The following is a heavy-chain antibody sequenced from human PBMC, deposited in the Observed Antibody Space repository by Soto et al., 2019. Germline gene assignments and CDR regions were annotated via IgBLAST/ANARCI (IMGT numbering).Heavy chain of an antibody. CDR3: ASPIHNPTGYCSGGSCYPTHPDAFDI. J-gene: IGHJ3*02. V-gene: IGHV4-39*01. CDR1: GGSISSSSYY. CDR2: IYYSGST. Sequence: QLQLQESGPGLVKPSETLSLTCTVSGGSISSSSYYWGWIRQPPGKGLEWIGSIYYSGSTYYNPSLKSRVTISVDTSKNQFSLKLSSVTAADTAVYYCASPIHNPTGYCSGGSCYPTHPDAFDIWGQGTMVTVSS. D-gene: IGHD2-15*01.